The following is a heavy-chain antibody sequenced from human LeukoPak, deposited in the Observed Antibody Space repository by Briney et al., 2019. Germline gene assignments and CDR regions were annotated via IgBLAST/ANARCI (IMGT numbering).Heavy chain of an antibody. CDR2: INHSGST. CDR1: GGSFSVYD. D-gene: IGHD3-10*01. V-gene: IGHV4-34*01. Sequence: SETLSLTCAVYGGSFSVYDWSWIRQPPGKGLECIGEINHSGSTNYNPSLKRRVTISVYTSKNQFSLKLSSVTAADTAVYYCARHRFRWFGELLPKAYNWFDPWSQGTLVTVSS. CDR3: ARHRFRWFGELLPKAYNWFDP. J-gene: IGHJ5*02.